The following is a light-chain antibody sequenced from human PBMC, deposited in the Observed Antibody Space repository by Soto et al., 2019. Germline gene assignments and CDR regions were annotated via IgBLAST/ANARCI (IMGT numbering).Light chain of an antibody. CDR3: QQASRIPIT. CDR2: KAS. CDR1: HSISAW. J-gene: IGKJ5*01. Sequence: DIQMTQSPSTLSACVGDRFTITCRAGHSISAWLAWYQQKPGEAPTLLIYKASTLKRGVPSRFSGSGSGTDFTLTISSLQPEDFATYYCQQASRIPITFGQGTRLEIK. V-gene: IGKV1-5*03.